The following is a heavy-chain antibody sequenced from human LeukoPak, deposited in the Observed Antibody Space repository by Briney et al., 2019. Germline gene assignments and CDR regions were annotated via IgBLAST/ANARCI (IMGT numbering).Heavy chain of an antibody. CDR3: AAHPKGKYYYGSGSYYNAAKEYYFDY. Sequence: SETLSLTCAVSGGSISSGGYSWSWIRQPPGKGLEWIGYIYYSGSTYYNPSLKSRVTISVDTSKNQFSLKLSSVTAADTAVYYCAAHPKGKYYYGSGSYYNAAKEYYFDYWGQGTLVTVSS. D-gene: IGHD3-10*01. CDR1: GGSISSGGYS. J-gene: IGHJ4*02. CDR2: IYYSGST. V-gene: IGHV4-30-4*07.